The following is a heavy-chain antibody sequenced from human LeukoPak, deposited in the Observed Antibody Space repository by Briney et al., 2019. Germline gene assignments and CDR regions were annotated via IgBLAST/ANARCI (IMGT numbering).Heavy chain of an antibody. J-gene: IGHJ4*02. D-gene: IGHD3-10*02. V-gene: IGHV1-18*04. CDR3: ARDLRGDYVFDY. CDR1: GYTFSNYG. CDR2: TSYNGNT. Sequence: GASVKVSCKASGYTFSNYGISWVRQAPGLGLEWMGWTSYNGNTNYAQKLQGRVTMTTDTSTSTAYMELRSLRSDDTAVYYCARDLRGDYVFDYWGQGTLVTVSS.